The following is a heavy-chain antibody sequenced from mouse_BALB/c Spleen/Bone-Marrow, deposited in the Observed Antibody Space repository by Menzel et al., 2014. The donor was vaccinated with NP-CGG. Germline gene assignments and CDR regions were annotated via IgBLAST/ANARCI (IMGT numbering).Heavy chain of an antibody. CDR3: ARSGYYGSRPYYAMDY. V-gene: IGHV5-17*02. J-gene: IGHJ4*01. CDR2: ISSGSSTI. CDR1: GFTFSSFG. Sequence: EVHLVESGGGLVQPGGSRKLSCAASGFTFSSFGMHWVRQAPEKGLEWVAYISSGSSTIYYADTVKGRFTISRDNPKNTLFLQMTSLRSEDTAMYYCARSGYYGSRPYYAMDYWGQGTSVTVPS. D-gene: IGHD1-1*01.